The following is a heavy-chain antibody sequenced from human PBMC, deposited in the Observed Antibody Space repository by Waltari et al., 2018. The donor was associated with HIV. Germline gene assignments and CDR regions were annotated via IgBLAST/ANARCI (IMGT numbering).Heavy chain of an antibody. D-gene: IGHD3-10*02. Sequence: QVQLVESGGGLVKPGGSLRLSCAASGFTFSDYYMSWIRQAPGKGLEWLSYISSTGSTIYDADSVKGRLTNSRDNAKNSLYLQMNSLRAEDTAVYYCARDVHYVPGDSTHYYYGLDVWGQRTTVTVSS. J-gene: IGHJ6*02. CDR1: GFTFSDYY. CDR2: ISSTGSTI. V-gene: IGHV3-11*01. CDR3: ARDVHYVPGDSTHYYYGLDV.